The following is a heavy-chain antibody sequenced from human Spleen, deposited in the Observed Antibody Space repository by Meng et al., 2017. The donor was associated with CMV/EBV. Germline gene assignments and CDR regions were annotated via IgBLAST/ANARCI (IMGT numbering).Heavy chain of an antibody. J-gene: IGHJ4*02. CDR1: GFSNYG. Sequence: PGGSLRLSCAASGFSNYGMSWVRQAPGKGLEWVSVIYSGGSTYYADSVKGRFTISRDNSKNTLYLQMNSLRAEDTAVYYCARDPGYWGQGTLVTVSS. CDR3: ARDPGY. V-gene: IGHV3-53*01. CDR2: IYSGGST.